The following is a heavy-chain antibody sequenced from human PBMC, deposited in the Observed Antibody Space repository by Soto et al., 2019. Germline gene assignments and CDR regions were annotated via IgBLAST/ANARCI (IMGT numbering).Heavy chain of an antibody. CDR3: ATSYGSGYRAFDY. D-gene: IGHD3-10*01. Sequence: WASVKVSCKASGDTFSFYTINWVRQAPGLGLEWVGRINPILSMSNYAQKFQGRVTMTADKSTNTAYAELRSLRSEDTAMYYCATSYGSGYRAFDYWG. CDR2: INPILSMS. CDR1: GDTFSFYT. V-gene: IGHV1-69*02. J-gene: IGHJ4*01.